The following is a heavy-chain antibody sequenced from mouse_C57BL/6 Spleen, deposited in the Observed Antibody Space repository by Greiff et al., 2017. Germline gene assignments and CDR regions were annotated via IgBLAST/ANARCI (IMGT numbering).Heavy chain of an antibody. Sequence: ESGPGLVKPSQSLSLTCSVTGYSITSGYYWNWIRQFPGNKLEWMGYISYDGSNNYNPSLKNRISITRDTSKNQFFLKLNSVTTEDTATYYCATSRTTVVVNWYFDVWGTGTTVTVSS. CDR1: GYSITSGYY. CDR2: ISYDGSN. D-gene: IGHD1-1*01. CDR3: ATSRTTVVVNWYFDV. V-gene: IGHV3-6*01. J-gene: IGHJ1*03.